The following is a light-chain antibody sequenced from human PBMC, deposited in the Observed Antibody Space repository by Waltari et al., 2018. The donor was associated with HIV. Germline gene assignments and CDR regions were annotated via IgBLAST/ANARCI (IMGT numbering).Light chain of an antibody. CDR2: DVT. Sequence: QSALTQPASVSGSPGQSITTSSTGTNSHVGGSNHVSWYQQHPGRTPKLLIYDVTHRPSGISYRFSGSKAGNTASMTISGLQAEDEADYYCSSYTTTSTMLFGGGTKVTVL. CDR3: SSYTTTSTML. V-gene: IGLV2-14*03. CDR1: NSHVGGSNH. J-gene: IGLJ3*02.